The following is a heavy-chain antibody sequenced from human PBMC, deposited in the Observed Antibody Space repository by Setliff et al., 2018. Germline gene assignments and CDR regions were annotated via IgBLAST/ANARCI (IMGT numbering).Heavy chain of an antibody. V-gene: IGHV4-38-2*02. CDR1: GLSISGEYY. J-gene: IGHJ5*02. CDR3: ARDHPTYYYDSRGLGS. D-gene: IGHD3-22*01. Sequence: ASETLSLTCAVSGLSISGEYYWGWIRQPPGGGPEWIGIIYHDGRAYYSTSLKSRVNLSLDMSKTQFSLHLNSVTAADTAVYYCARDHPTYYYDSRGLGSWGQGTLVTVSS. CDR2: IYHDGRA.